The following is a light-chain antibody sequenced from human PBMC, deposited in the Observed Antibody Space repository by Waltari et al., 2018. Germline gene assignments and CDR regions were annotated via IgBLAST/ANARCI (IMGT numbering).Light chain of an antibody. Sequence: QAALTQPPSMSGSPGQSVTISCTGTSSDIGGYNSVSWYQQHPGKAPKLMIYEVSQRPSGVSDRFSGSKSGNTASLTISGLQAEDEADYYCSSYAGSNTYIFGAGTRLTVL. J-gene: IGLJ1*01. CDR1: SSDIGGYNS. V-gene: IGLV2-8*01. CDR2: EVS. CDR3: SSYAGSNTYI.